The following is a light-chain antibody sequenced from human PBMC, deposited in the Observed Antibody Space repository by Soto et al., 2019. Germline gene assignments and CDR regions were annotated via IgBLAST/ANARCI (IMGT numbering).Light chain of an antibody. CDR1: SANSGNNY. V-gene: IGLV1-47*02. CDR3: VSWDDSLSGLV. CDR2: SDN. Sequence: QAVVTQSPSASGTPGQRVTISCSGRSANSGNNYVCWYQQLPGTAPKLLIYSDNQRPSGVPDRFSGSKSGSSASLAISGLRPEDEADYFCVSWDDSLSGLVFGTGTKLTVL. J-gene: IGLJ1*01.